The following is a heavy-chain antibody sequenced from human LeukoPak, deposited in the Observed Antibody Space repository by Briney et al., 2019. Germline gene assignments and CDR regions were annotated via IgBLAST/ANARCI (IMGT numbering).Heavy chain of an antibody. CDR1: GGSISNSIYY. D-gene: IGHD2-21*02. CDR2: IYYSGST. J-gene: IGHJ4*02. Sequence: SETLSLTCTVSGGSISNSIYYWGWIRQPPGKGLEWIGSIYYSGSTYYNPSLKSRVTLSVDTPKNQFSLKLTSVTAADTAVFYCARSLPAVVTDTIAPFFDYWGQGTLVTVSS. CDR3: ARSLPAVVTDTIAPFFDY. V-gene: IGHV4-39*07.